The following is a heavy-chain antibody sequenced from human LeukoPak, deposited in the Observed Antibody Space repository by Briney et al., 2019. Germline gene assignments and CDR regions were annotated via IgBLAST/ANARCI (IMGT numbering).Heavy chain of an antibody. CDR3: ARAVVGNYCDY. CDR1: GGSISSGGYY. CDR2: NYYSVST. V-gene: IGHV4-31*03. D-gene: IGHD1-26*01. J-gene: IGHJ4*02. Sequence: SATLSLTCTVSGGSISSGGYYWSSMRQHPGKGLELIGYNYYSVSTYYNPSLKSRVNLPVDTSNNQFSLKVSSVTAADTAVYYCARAVVGNYCDYWGQGTLVTVST.